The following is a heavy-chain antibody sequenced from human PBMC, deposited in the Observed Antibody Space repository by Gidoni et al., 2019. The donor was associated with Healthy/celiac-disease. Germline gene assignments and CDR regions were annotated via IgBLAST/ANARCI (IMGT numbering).Heavy chain of an antibody. D-gene: IGHD5-18*01. CDR3: ARDKEDTGFDY. CDR1: GFTFSSSA. J-gene: IGHJ4*02. V-gene: IGHV3-30-3*01. Sequence: QVQLVESGGGVVQPGRSLRLSCAASGFTFSSSAMHWVRQAPGKGLAWVAVISYDGSNKYYADSVKGRFTISRDNSKNTLYLQMNSLRAEDTAVYYCARDKEDTGFDYWGQGTLVTVSS. CDR2: ISYDGSNK.